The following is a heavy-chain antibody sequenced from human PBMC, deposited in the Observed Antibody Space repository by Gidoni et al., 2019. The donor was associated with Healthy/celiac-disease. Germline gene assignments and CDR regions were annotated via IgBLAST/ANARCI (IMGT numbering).Heavy chain of an antibody. V-gene: IGHV5-51*01. CDR2: IYPGDSDT. Sequence: EVQLVQSGAEVKKPGESLKISCKGSGYSFTSYWIGWVRQMPGKGLEWMGIIYPGDSDTRYSPSFQGQVTISADKSISTAYLQWSSLKASDTAMYYCARTNYYDSSGYYYELFAFDIWGQGTMVTVSS. D-gene: IGHD3-22*01. J-gene: IGHJ3*02. CDR3: ARTNYYDSSGYYYELFAFDI. CDR1: GYSFTSYW.